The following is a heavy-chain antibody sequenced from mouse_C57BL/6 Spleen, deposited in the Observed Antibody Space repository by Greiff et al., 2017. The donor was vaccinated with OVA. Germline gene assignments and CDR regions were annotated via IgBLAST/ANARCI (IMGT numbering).Heavy chain of an antibody. J-gene: IGHJ2*01. Sequence: EVHLVESEGGLVQPGSSMKLSCTASGFTFSDYYMAWVRQVPEKGLEWVANINYDGSSTYYLDSLKSRFIISRDNAKNILYLQMSSLKSEDTATYYCARDRSYYGSSEYYFDYWGQGTTLTVSS. CDR2: INYDGSST. CDR1: GFTFSDYY. D-gene: IGHD1-1*01. CDR3: ARDRSYYGSSEYYFDY. V-gene: IGHV5-16*01.